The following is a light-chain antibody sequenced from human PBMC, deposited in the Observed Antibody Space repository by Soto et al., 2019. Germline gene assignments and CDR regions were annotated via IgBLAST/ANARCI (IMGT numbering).Light chain of an antibody. V-gene: IGLV2-14*03. Sequence: QSALTQPASVSGSPGQSITISCTGSSSDIGGYNYVSWYQQHPGNAPKLMINDVSKRPSGVSYRFSGSKSGNTASLTISGLQAEDEADYYCSSYTGDNTQVFGSGTKVTVL. CDR3: SSYTGDNTQV. J-gene: IGLJ1*01. CDR2: DVS. CDR1: SSDIGGYNY.